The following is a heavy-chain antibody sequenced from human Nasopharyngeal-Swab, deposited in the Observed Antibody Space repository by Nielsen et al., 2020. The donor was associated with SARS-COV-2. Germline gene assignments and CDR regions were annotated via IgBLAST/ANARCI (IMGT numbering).Heavy chain of an antibody. Sequence: VRQAPGQGLEWMGIINPSGGSATYAQRFQGKVTMTGDTSTSTVFMGLSSLKSEDTAVYYCARDRYGSGSFLGYWGQGTLVTVSS. CDR3: ARDRYGSGSFLGY. J-gene: IGHJ4*02. V-gene: IGHV1-46*01. D-gene: IGHD3-10*01. CDR2: INPSGGSA.